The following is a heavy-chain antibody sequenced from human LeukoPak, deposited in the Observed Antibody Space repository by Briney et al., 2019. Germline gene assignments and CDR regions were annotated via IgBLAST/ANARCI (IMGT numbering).Heavy chain of an antibody. CDR2: IKQGGSEK. J-gene: IGHJ4*02. D-gene: IGHD3-16*01. CDR1: GFTFSSYW. V-gene: IGHV3-7*01. Sequence: QTGGSLTLFCEASGFTFSSYWMSWVRQAPGKGLEWVANIKQGGSEKYYVDSVKGRFTISRDNAKNSLYLQMNSLRAEDTAVYYCARVRGSYCLDYWGQGTLVTVSS. CDR3: ARVRGSYCLDY.